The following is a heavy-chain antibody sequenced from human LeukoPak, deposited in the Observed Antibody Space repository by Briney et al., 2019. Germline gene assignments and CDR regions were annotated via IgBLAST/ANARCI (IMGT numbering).Heavy chain of an antibody. J-gene: IGHJ6*03. CDR3: ARADDSSGWSRQYYYYYYMDV. Sequence: GGSLRLSCAASGFTFSKSWMSWLRQTPEKGLEWVANIKEDGSAKYYVDSVKGRFTISRDNAKNSLYLQMNSLRAEDTAVYYCARADDSSGWSRQYYYYYYMDVWGKGTTVTVSS. CDR2: IKEDGSAK. CDR1: GFTFSKSW. V-gene: IGHV3-7*03. D-gene: IGHD6-19*01.